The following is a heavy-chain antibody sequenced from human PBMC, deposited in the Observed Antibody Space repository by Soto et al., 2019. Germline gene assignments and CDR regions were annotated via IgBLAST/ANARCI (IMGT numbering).Heavy chain of an antibody. Sequence: ASGFTFDTYGIHWVRQAPGKGLQWVALISYEGSNTYYADSVRGRFTISRDNSKNTLYLQMNTLRPEDTGVYYCARVTPGNNLYYFSGLDFWGQGTSVTVSS. CDR3: ARVTPGNNLYYFSGLDF. J-gene: IGHJ6*02. CDR1: GFTFDTYG. D-gene: IGHD1-1*01. V-gene: IGHV3-30-3*01. CDR2: ISYEGSNT.